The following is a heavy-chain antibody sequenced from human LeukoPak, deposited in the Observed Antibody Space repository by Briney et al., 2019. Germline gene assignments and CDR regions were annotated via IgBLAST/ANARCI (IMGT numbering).Heavy chain of an antibody. V-gene: IGHV3-48*01. Sequence: GGSLRLSCAASRFAFDNFAMSWVRQAPGKGLEWVSYISSSGSTIYYADSVKGRFTISRDNSKNTLYLQMNSLRAEDTAVYYCARDKLWIQLWPYQFDYWGQGTLVTVSS. CDR2: ISSSGSTI. D-gene: IGHD5-18*01. J-gene: IGHJ4*02. CDR1: RFAFDNFA. CDR3: ARDKLWIQLWPYQFDY.